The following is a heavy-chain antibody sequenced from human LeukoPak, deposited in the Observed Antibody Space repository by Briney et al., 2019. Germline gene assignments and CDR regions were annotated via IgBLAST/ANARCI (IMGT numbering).Heavy chain of an antibody. Sequence: GGSLRLSCAASGFTFSSYAMSWVRQAPGKGLGWVSAISGSGDSTYYADSVKGRFTISRDNSKNTLLLQMNSLGAEDTAVYSCTKGRSGVSSAAINYWGQETLVTVSS. CDR2: ISGSGDST. J-gene: IGHJ4*02. CDR1: GFTFSSYA. CDR3: TKGRSGVSSAAINY. D-gene: IGHD2-2*01. V-gene: IGHV3-23*01.